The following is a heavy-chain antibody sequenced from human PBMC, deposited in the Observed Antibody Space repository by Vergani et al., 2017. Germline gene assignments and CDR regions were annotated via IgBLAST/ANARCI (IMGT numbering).Heavy chain of an antibody. J-gene: IGHJ6*02. CDR1: GGSISSYY. D-gene: IGHD6-19*01. CDR2: IYYSGST. CDR3: AREVAGVYGMDV. V-gene: IGHV4-59*12. Sequence: QVQLQESGPGLVKPSETLSLTCTVSGGSISSYYWSWIRQPPGKGLEWIGYIYYSGSTNDNPALKSRVTISVDTSKNQFSLKLSSVTAADTAVYYCAREVAGVYGMDVWGQGTTVTVSS.